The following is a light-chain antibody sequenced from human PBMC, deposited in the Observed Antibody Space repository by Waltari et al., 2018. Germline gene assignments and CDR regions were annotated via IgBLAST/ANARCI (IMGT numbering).Light chain of an antibody. V-gene: IGLV4-69*01. CDR1: RGHSSNV. CDR2: VNSYGNH. Sequence: QLVLTQSPSASASLGASVKLTCTLSRGHSSNVIAWLQQRPETGPSYLMKVNSYGNHTKGDGIPDRFAGSSAGGVRYLTIASRQAEDEADYFCQTGGHGAWVFGGGTTLTVL. CDR3: QTGGHGAWV. J-gene: IGLJ3*02.